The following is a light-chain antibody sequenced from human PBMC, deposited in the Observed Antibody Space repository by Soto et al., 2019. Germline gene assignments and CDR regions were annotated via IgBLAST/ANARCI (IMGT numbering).Light chain of an antibody. J-gene: IGKJ1*01. V-gene: IGKV3-20*01. CDR1: ERIYSAY. Sequence: EVVLTQSPGTLSLSRGERATLSCRASERIYSAYLGWYQQKPGQAPRLLIYGTSSRATGIPDRFSGSGSGTDFTLTISRLEPEDFAVYYCQQYGDSPWTFGQGTKVEI. CDR3: QQYGDSPWT. CDR2: GTS.